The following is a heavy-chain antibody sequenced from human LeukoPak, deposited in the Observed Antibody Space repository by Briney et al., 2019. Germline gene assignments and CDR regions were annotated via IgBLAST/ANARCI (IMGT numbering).Heavy chain of an antibody. CDR1: GYTFTSYY. V-gene: IGHV1-46*03. D-gene: IGHD3-10*01. J-gene: IGHJ5*02. CDR3: ARDVLLWFGEEDWFDP. CDR2: INPSGGST. Sequence: GASVKVSCKASGYTFTSYYMHWVRQAPGQGLEWMGIINPSGGSTSYAQKFQGRVTMTRDTSTSTVYMELSSPRSEDTAVYYCARDVLLWFGEEDWFDPWGQGTLVTVSS.